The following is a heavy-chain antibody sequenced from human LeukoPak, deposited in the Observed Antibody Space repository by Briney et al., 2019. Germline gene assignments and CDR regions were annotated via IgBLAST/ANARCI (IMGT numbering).Heavy chain of an antibody. Sequence: TGGSLRLSCTTSGFTFGDNAMSWVRQAPGKGLEWVGFIRGKAYGGTTEYAASVKGRFTISRDNSKNSLYLQMNSLRTEDTALYYCAKGDGLYYYYYYMGVWGKGTTVTVSS. CDR2: IRGKAYGGTT. V-gene: IGHV3-49*04. J-gene: IGHJ6*03. CDR1: GFTFGDNA. D-gene: IGHD4-17*01. CDR3: AKGDGLYYYYYYMGV.